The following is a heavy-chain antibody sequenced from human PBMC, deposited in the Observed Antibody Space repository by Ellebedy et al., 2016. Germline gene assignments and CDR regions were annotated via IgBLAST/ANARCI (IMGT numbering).Heavy chain of an antibody. CDR3: ARGVGSGWFDP. Sequence: GESLKISCTMSVFTFSIYGIHWVRQAPGKGLEWVALISFDGDKKYYADSVKGRFSISRDNSKNTLYLQMNSLRAEDTAVYYYARGVGSGWFDPWGQGTLVTVSS. D-gene: IGHD2-15*01. V-gene: IGHV3-33*01. J-gene: IGHJ5*02. CDR2: ISFDGDKK. CDR1: VFTFSIYG.